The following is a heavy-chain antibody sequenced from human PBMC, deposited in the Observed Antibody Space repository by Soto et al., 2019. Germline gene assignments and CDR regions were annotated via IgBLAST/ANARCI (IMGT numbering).Heavy chain of an antibody. Sequence: EVQLVESGGGLVKPGGSLRLSCAASGFTFSSYSMNWVRQAPGKGLEWVSSISSSSSYIYYADSVKGRFTISRDNAQNSLYLQMNSLKAEDTAVYYCARPNSSGWYFYYYYYMDVWGKGTTVTVSS. D-gene: IGHD6-19*01. V-gene: IGHV3-21*01. CDR2: ISSSSSYI. J-gene: IGHJ6*03. CDR3: ARPNSSGWYFYYYYYMDV. CDR1: GFTFSSYS.